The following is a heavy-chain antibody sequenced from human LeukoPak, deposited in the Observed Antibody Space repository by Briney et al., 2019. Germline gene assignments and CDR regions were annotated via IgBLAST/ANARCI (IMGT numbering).Heavy chain of an antibody. CDR1: RFTFSDYY. D-gene: IGHD2-2*02. Sequence: GGSLRLSCAASRFTFSDYYMSWTRQAPGKGLEWVSYISSGGSNIYYADSVKGRFTISRDNAKNSLYLQMNSLRAEDTALYYCAKGHKDIVVVPAAIGGYYFDYWGQRTLVTVSS. V-gene: IGHV3-11*01. CDR3: AKGHKDIVVVPAAIGGYYFDY. CDR2: ISSGGSNI. J-gene: IGHJ4*02.